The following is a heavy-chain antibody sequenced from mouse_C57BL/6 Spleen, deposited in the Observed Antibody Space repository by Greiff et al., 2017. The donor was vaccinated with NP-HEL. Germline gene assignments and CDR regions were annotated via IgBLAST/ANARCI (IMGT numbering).Heavy chain of an antibody. J-gene: IGHJ3*01. CDR3: ANGGAWFAY. CDR2: ISSGSSTI. Sequence: EVKVVESGGGLVKPGGSLKLSCAASGFTFSDYGMHWVRQAPEKGLEWVAYISSGSSTIYYADTVKGRFTISRDNAKNTLFLQMTSLRSEDTAMYYCANGGAWFAYWGQGTLVTVSA. CDR1: GFTFSDYG. V-gene: IGHV5-17*01.